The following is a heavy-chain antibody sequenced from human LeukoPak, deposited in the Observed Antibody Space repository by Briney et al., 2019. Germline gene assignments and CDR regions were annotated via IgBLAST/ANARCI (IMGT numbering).Heavy chain of an antibody. D-gene: IGHD6-6*01. Sequence: GGSLRLSCAASGFTFSSYAMSWVRQAPGKGLECVSIISGGGGIIYYADSVKGRFTISRDNSKNTLYLQMNSLRAEDTAVYYCAKGPQLVLYYYYYMDVWGKGTTVTVSS. J-gene: IGHJ6*03. CDR3: AKGPQLVLYYYYYMDV. CDR1: GFTFSSYA. CDR2: ISGGGGII. V-gene: IGHV3-23*01.